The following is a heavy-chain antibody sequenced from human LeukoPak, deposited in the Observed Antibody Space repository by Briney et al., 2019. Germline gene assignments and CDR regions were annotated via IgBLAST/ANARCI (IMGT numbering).Heavy chain of an antibody. Sequence: ASVKVSCKASGYTFTGYYMHWVRQAPGQGLEWMGWINPNSGGTNYAQKFQGRVTMTRDTSISTAYMELSRLRSDDTAVYYCARAYNWNYLIPSYWGQGTLVTVSS. D-gene: IGHD1-7*01. V-gene: IGHV1-2*02. CDR1: GYTFTGYY. CDR2: INPNSGGT. J-gene: IGHJ4*02. CDR3: ARAYNWNYLIPSY.